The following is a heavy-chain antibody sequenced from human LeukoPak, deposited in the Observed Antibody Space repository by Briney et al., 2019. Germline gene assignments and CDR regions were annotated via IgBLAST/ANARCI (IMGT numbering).Heavy chain of an antibody. CDR1: GFTFSTFA. CDR2: IFPSGGEI. V-gene: IGHV3-23*01. D-gene: IGHD2-8*02. CDR3: ATYRQVLLPFES. Sequence: GGSLRLSCAASGFTFSTFAMIWVRQPPGKGLEWVSSIFPSGGEIHYADSVKGRFTISRDNSKSTLSLQMNSLRAEDTAIYYCATYRQVLLPFESWGQGTLVTVSS. J-gene: IGHJ4*01.